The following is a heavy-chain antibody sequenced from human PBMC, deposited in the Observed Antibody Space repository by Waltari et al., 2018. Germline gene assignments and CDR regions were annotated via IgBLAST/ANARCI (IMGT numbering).Heavy chain of an antibody. V-gene: IGHV3-48*04. Sequence: EVQLVESGGGLVQPGGSLRLSCAASGLTFGSYAMNWVRQAPGKGLEWISYIGSASATIYYADSVKGRFTISRDNAKNSLYLQMNILRAEDTAVYYCARGLSAAGGYNWFDPWGQGTLVTVST. CDR2: IGSASATI. J-gene: IGHJ5*02. CDR1: GLTFGSYA. D-gene: IGHD2-15*01. CDR3: ARGLSAAGGYNWFDP.